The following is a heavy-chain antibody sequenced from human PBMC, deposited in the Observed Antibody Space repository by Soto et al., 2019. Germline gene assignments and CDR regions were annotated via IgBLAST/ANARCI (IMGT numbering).Heavy chain of an antibody. J-gene: IGHJ6*02. V-gene: IGHV5-51*01. CDR1: GDSFNTYW. CDR2: THPGDSDT. D-gene: IGHD2-15*01. CDR3: ARQGRDGHIQGYGMDV. Sequence: PGDSLKISCKGSGDSFNTYWIAWVRQMPGKGLEWMGITHPGDSDTKYSPTFEGQVTISTDKSISTAYLQWRSLQTPDTATYYCARQGRDGHIQGYGMDVWGQGTTVTVSS.